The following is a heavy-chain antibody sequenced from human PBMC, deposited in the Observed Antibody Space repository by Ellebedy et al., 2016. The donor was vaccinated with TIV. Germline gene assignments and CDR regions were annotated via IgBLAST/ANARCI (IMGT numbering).Heavy chain of an antibody. Sequence: GESLKISXAASGFSFSSYAMSWFRQAPGKGLEWVGFIRSKAYGGTTAYAASVKGRFTISRDDSKSIAYLQMNSLKTEDTAVYYCTYDSSGWWYFDYWGQGTLVTVSS. CDR2: IRSKAYGGTT. J-gene: IGHJ4*02. CDR1: GFSFSSYA. D-gene: IGHD3-22*01. CDR3: TYDSSGWWYFDY. V-gene: IGHV3-49*03.